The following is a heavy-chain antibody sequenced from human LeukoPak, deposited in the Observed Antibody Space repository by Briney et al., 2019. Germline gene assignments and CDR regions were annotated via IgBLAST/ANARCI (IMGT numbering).Heavy chain of an antibody. CDR3: ASATRVRFLEWLPGFDY. D-gene: IGHD3-3*01. V-gene: IGHV4-39*07. Sequence: SETLSLTCTVSGVSISSSNSYWGWIRQPPGKGLEWIGSIYYSGTTHYSPSLESRVTISVDTSKNQFSLKLSSVTAADTAVYYCASATRVRFLEWLPGFDYWGQGTLVTVSS. J-gene: IGHJ4*02. CDR2: IYYSGTT. CDR1: GVSISSSNSY.